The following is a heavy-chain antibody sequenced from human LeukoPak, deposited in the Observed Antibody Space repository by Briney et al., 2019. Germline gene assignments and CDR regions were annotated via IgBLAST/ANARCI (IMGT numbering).Heavy chain of an antibody. CDR1: GGSFSGYL. J-gene: IGHJ1*01. CDR2: ISYSGST. Sequence: PSETLSLTCTVSGGSFSGYLWSWIRRPPGKGLEWIGYISYSGSTNYNPSLKSRVTISLDTSKNQFSLKLSSVTAADTAVYYCARGHDYYSEYFQHWGQGTLVSVSS. D-gene: IGHD1-26*01. CDR3: ARGHDYYSEYFQH. V-gene: IGHV4-59*01.